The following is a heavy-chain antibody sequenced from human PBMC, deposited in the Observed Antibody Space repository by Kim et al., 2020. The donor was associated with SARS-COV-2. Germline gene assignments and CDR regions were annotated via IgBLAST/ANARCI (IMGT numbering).Heavy chain of an antibody. Sequence: ADSGKGRFTISRDNSRNTLYLQMRSLRAEDTAVYYCAKGHIVVVIAPFDYLGQGTLVTVSS. J-gene: IGHJ4*02. D-gene: IGHD2-21*01. V-gene: IGHV3-23*01. CDR3: AKGHIVVVIAPFDY.